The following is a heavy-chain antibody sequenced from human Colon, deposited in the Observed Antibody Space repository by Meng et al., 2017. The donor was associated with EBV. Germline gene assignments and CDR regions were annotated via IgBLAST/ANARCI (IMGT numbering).Heavy chain of an antibody. CDR2: NHTNQST. CDR3: ARASYGSGSPLGEYWFDP. V-gene: IGHV4-4*09. D-gene: IGHD3-10*01. J-gene: IGHJ5*02. Sequence: WIRKRPRTGMGLNGYNHTNQSTNTNLSPRRRLTISVETYKYQFSLKLSSVTAADTAVYYCARASYGSGSPLGEYWFDPWGQGTLVTVSS.